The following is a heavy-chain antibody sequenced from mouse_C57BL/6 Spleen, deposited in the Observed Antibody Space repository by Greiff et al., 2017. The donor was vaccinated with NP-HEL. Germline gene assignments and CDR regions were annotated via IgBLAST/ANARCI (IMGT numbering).Heavy chain of an antibody. D-gene: IGHD1-1*01. V-gene: IGHV1-55*01. J-gene: IGHJ1*03. Sequence: QVQLQQPGAELVKPGASVKLSCKASGYTFTSYWITWVKQRPGQGLEWIGDIYPGSGSTNYNEKFKSKFTLTVDTSSSTVFMQLGGLTSEDSAVYYCERTTTWYFDVWGTGTTVTVSS. CDR1: GYTFTSYW. CDR3: ERTTTWYFDV. CDR2: IYPGSGST.